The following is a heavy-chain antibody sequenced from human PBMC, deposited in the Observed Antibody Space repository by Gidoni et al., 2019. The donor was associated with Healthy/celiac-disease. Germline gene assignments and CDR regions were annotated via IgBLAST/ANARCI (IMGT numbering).Heavy chain of an antibody. CDR2: ISWNSGSI. V-gene: IGHV3-9*01. Sequence: VQLVESGGGLVQPGRSLRLSCAASGFTFDDYAMHWVRQAPGKGLEWVSGISWNSGSIGYADSVKGRFTISRDNAKNSLYLQMNSLRAEDTALYYCAKDGGYSSGYYLDYWGQGTLVTVSS. CDR3: AKDGGYSSGYYLDY. CDR1: GFTFDDYA. D-gene: IGHD3-22*01. J-gene: IGHJ4*02.